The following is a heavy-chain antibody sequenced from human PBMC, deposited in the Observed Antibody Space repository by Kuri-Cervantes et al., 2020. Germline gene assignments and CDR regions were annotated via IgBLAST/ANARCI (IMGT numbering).Heavy chain of an antibody. D-gene: IGHD3-22*01. V-gene: IGHV4-61*02. CDR3: ARVSYYYDSSGYYYVFDY. CDR1: GGSISSGSYY. Sequence: SCTVSGGSISSGSYYWSWIRQPAGKGLEWIGRIYTSGSTNYNPSLKSRVTISVDTSKNQFSLKLSSVTAADTAVYYCARVSYYYDSSGYYYVFDYWGQGTLVTVSS. CDR2: IYTSGST. J-gene: IGHJ4*02.